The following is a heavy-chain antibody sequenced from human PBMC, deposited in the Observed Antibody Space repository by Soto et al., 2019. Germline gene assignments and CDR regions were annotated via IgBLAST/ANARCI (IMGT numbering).Heavy chain of an antibody. Sequence: TSETLSLTCSVSGGSIGGGGDYWSWIRQHPGKGLEWIGYIYYSGSTYYNPSLKSRVTISVDTSKNQFSLKLSSVTAADTAVYYCARALLWFGELHVLLGFDPWGQGTLVTVSS. CDR3: ARALLWFGELHVLLGFDP. V-gene: IGHV4-31*03. CDR2: IYYSGST. D-gene: IGHD3-10*01. J-gene: IGHJ5*02. CDR1: GGSIGGGGDY.